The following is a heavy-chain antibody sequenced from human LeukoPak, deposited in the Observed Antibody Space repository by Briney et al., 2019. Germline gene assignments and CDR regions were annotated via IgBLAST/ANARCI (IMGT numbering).Heavy chain of an antibody. Sequence: GGSLRLSCAASGFTFTNYGMHWVRQAPGKGLEWVAVISYDGSDKYYAESVKGRFTISRDNSKNMLYLQMNSLRAEDTAVYYCAKALYELLIFDYWGQGTLVTVSS. CDR1: GFTFTNYG. V-gene: IGHV3-30*18. CDR3: AKALYELLIFDY. J-gene: IGHJ4*02. D-gene: IGHD1-26*01. CDR2: ISYDGSDK.